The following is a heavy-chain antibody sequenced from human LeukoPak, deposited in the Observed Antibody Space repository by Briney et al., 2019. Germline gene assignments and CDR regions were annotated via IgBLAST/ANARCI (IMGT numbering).Heavy chain of an antibody. J-gene: IGHJ5*02. CDR1: GYTFTSYG. Sequence: GASVKASCKASGYTFTSYGISWVRQAPGQGLEWMGWISAYNGNTNYAQKLQGRVTMTTDTSTSTAYMELRSLRSDDTAVYYCANLGQDCSSTSCYEANWFDPWGQGTLVTVSS. D-gene: IGHD2-2*01. CDR3: ANLGQDCSSTSCYEANWFDP. V-gene: IGHV1-18*01. CDR2: ISAYNGNT.